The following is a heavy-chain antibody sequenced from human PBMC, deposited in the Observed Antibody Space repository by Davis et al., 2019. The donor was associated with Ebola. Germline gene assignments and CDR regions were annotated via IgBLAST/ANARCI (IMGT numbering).Heavy chain of an antibody. CDR2: ISGSGGST. J-gene: IGHJ2*01. CDR1: GFTFSSYA. V-gene: IGHV3-23*01. CDR3: AKELGAWYFDL. Sequence: GESLKISCAASGFTFSSYAMSWVRQAPGKGLEWVSAISGSGGSTYYADSVKGRFTISRDNSKNTLYLQMNSLRAEDTAVYYCAKELGAWYFDLWGRGTLVTVSS.